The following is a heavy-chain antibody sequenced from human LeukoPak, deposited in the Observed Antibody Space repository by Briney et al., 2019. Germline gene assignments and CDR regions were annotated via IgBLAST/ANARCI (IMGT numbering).Heavy chain of an antibody. Sequence: GASVKVSCKACGYTFTGYYMLWVRQAPGHGLEWMGRINPKSGGTNYAQKSQATVTMTRDTSISTAYMELSGLRSDDTAVYYCARDPVEDDIWGQGTMVTVSS. V-gene: IGHV1-2*06. CDR3: ARDPVEDDI. J-gene: IGHJ3*02. CDR2: INPKSGGT. CDR1: GYTFTGYY.